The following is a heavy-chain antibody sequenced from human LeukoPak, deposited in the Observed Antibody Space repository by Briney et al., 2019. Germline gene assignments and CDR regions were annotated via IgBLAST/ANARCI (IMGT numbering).Heavy chain of an antibody. CDR1: GFTFSNAW. CDR2: IKSKTDGGTT. D-gene: IGHD3-9*01. J-gene: IGHJ3*01. Sequence: GGSLRLSCAASGFTFSNAWMNWVRQAPGKGLEWVGRIKSKTDGGTTDYAAPVKGRFTISRDDSKDTLYLQMNSLRTEDTALYYCARDWYHAFDFWGQGTMVTVSS. CDR3: ARDWYHAFDF. V-gene: IGHV3-15*07.